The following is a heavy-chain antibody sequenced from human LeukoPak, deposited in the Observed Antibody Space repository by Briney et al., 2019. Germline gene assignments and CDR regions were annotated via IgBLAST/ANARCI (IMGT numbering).Heavy chain of an antibody. CDR3: ARDRGTWNDDGFDY. J-gene: IGHJ4*02. V-gene: IGHV4-61*02. Sequence: PSETLSLTCTVSGGSISSGSYYWSWIRQPAGKGLERIGRICISGSTNYNPSLKSRVTMSVDTSKNQFSLKLSSVTAADTAVYYCARDRGTWNDDGFDYWGQGTLVTVSS. D-gene: IGHD1-1*01. CDR2: ICISGST. CDR1: GGSISSGSYY.